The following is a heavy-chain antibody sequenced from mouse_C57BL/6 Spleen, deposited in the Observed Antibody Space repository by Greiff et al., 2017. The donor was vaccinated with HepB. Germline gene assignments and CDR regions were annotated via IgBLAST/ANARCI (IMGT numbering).Heavy chain of an antibody. Sequence: QVQLQQSGAELAKPGASVKLSCKASGYTFTSYWMHWVKQRPGQGLEWIGYINPSSGYTKYNQKFKDKATLTADKSSSTAYMQLSSLTYEDSAVYYCASPITTVVRGFDYWGQGTTLTVSS. CDR2: INPSSGYT. D-gene: IGHD1-1*01. CDR1: GYTFTSYW. V-gene: IGHV1-7*01. J-gene: IGHJ2*01. CDR3: ASPITTVVRGFDY.